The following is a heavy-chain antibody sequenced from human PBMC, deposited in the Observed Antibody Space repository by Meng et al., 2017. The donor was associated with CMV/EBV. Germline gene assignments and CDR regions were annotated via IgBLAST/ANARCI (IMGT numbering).Heavy chain of an antibody. V-gene: IGHV4-39*07. CDR1: GGSISSSSDY. CDR2: IYYSGST. D-gene: IGHD6-19*01. CDR3: ARDSAVAGVVDY. Sequence: QLLLQESGPGLVKPSETLSLTCTVSGGSISSSSDYWGWIRQPPGKGLEWIGSIYYSGSTYYNPSLKSRVTISVDTSKNQFSLKLSSVTAADTAVYYCARDSAVAGVVDYWGQGTLVTVSS. J-gene: IGHJ4*02.